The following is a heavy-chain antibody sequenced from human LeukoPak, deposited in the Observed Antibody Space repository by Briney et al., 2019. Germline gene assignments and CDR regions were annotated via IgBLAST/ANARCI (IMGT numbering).Heavy chain of an antibody. CDR3: ARGVGYCSSTSCYWWFDP. CDR2: INSDGSST. Sequence: GGSLRLSCAASGFSFSSYWMHWVRQAPGKGLVWVSRINSDGSSTSYADSVKGRFTISRDNAKNTLYLQMNSLRAEDTAVYYCARGVGYCSSTSCYWWFDPWGQGTLVTVSS. V-gene: IGHV3-74*01. D-gene: IGHD2-2*01. CDR1: GFSFSSYW. J-gene: IGHJ5*02.